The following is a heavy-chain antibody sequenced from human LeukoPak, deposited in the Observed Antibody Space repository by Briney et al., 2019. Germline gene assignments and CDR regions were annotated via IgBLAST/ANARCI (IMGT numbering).Heavy chain of an antibody. CDR1: GGSISNYY. D-gene: IGHD5-24*01. V-gene: IGHV4-59*01. Sequence: SETLSLTCTVSGGSISNYYWGWIRQPPGKGLEWIGYIYYSGSTNYNPSLKSRVTISVDTSKNQFSLKLSSVTAADTAVYYCARDQGLQFYYYYGMDVWGQGTTVTVSS. CDR2: IYYSGST. CDR3: ARDQGLQFYYYYGMDV. J-gene: IGHJ6*02.